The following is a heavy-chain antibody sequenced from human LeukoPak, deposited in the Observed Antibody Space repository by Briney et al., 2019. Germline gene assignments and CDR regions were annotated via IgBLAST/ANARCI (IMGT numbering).Heavy chain of an antibody. CDR3: AKGMRHCDSTSCYSFHPPDY. Sequence: GGSLRLSCAASGFTFSSYTMSWVRQAPGKGLEWVSAISGSGGSTYYADSVKGRFTISRDNSKNTLYLQMNSLRAEDTAVYYCAKGMRHCDSTSCYSFHPPDYWGQGTLVSVSS. D-gene: IGHD2-2*02. CDR1: GFTFSSYT. V-gene: IGHV3-23*01. J-gene: IGHJ4*02. CDR2: ISGSGGST.